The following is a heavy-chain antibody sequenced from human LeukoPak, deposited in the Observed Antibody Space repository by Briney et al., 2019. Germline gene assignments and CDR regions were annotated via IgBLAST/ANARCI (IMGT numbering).Heavy chain of an antibody. CDR1: GYTFTSCY. J-gene: IGHJ5*02. D-gene: IGHD4-17*01. CDR3: ARAASYGNWFDP. Sequence: GASVKVSCKASGYTFTSCYMHWVRQAPGQGLEWMGIINPSGGSTSYAQKFQGRVTMTRDMSTSTVYMELSSLRSEDTAVYYCARAASYGNWFDPWGQGTLVTVSS. CDR2: INPSGGST. V-gene: IGHV1-46*01.